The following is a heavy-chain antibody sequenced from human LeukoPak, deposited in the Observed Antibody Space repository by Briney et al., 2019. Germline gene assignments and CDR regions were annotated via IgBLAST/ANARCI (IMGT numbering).Heavy chain of an antibody. J-gene: IGHJ3*01. CDR3: ARDEKGLGDAFDV. V-gene: IGHV1-18*01. CDR2: ISGYDGNS. Sequence: ASMKVSCKASGYIFTDHGINWVRQAPGQGLEWMGWISGYDGNSHIKRKFQDRVSLTIDKSTSTVYMELRSLRSDDTAMYYCARDEKGLGDAFDVWGQGTLVTVAS. CDR1: GYIFTDHG.